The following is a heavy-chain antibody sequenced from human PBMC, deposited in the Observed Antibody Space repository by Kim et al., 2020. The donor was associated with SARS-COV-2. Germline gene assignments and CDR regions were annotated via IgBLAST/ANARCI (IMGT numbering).Heavy chain of an antibody. J-gene: IGHJ4*01. Sequence: GGSLRLSCAASGFTFSSCWMHWARQAPGKGLVWVSRINSDGSSTSYADSVKGRFTISRDNAKNTLYLQMNSLRAEDTAVYYCARVVHRSADYWGAQLYYFDYWGHRTLVTVSS. CDR3: ARVVHRSADYWGAQLYYFDY. CDR1: GFTFSSCW. D-gene: IGHD7-27*01. V-gene: IGHV3-74*01. CDR2: INSDGSST.